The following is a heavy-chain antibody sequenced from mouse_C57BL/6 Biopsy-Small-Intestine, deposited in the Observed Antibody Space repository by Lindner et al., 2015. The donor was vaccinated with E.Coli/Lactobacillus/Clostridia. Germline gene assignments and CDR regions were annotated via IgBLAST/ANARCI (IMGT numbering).Heavy chain of an antibody. Sequence: VQLQESGGDLVKPGGSLNLSCAASGFTFSDYGMHWVRQAPEKGLEWIAHISSGSNTVYYADTVKGRFTISRDNAKRTLFLQMTSLRSEDTAMYYCARGNYGGNYFDYWGQGTTLTVSS. J-gene: IGHJ2*01. CDR1: GFTFSDYG. V-gene: IGHV5-17*01. D-gene: IGHD2-1*01. CDR3: ARGNYGGNYFDY. CDR2: ISSGSNTV.